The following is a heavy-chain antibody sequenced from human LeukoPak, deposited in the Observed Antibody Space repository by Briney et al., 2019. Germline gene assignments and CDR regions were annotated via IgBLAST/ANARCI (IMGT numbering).Heavy chain of an antibody. V-gene: IGHV3-21*01. CDR3: ARVRSSGWYSTPDAFDI. D-gene: IGHD6-19*01. CDR1: GFTFSSYS. Sequence: GGSLRLSCAASGFTFSSYSMNWVRQAPGKGLEWVSSIGSSSSYVYYADSVKGRFTISRDNAKNSLYLQMNSLRAEDTAVYYCARVRSSGWYSTPDAFDIWGQGTMVTVSS. J-gene: IGHJ3*02. CDR2: IGSSSSYV.